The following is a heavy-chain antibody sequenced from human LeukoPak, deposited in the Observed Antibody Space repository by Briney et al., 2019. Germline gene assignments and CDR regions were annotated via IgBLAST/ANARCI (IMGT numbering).Heavy chain of an antibody. J-gene: IGHJ4*03. Sequence: HPGGSLSLSCAASGFCFSTYWMNWVRHVPGRGLGWVSIIKRDGSESHYVDSVKGRFTISRDNDQTSLYLRMNSLRAEDTAVYYCARDPSGSSSGWYYFDTSGHGALVTASS. V-gene: IGHV3-7*03. CDR1: GFCFSTYW. CDR3: ARDPSGSSSGWYYFDT. CDR2: IKRDGSES. D-gene: IGHD6-19*01.